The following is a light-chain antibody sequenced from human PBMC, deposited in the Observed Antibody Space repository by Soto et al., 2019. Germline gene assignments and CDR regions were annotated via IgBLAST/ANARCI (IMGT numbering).Light chain of an antibody. Sequence: EIVLTQSPGTLSLSPGARATLSCRASQTINNRYLAWYQQKPGQAPRLLIDVASSRATGIPDRFSGSGSGTDFTLTISRLEPEDFAVYYCQQFASSPGFTFGPGTKVDMK. CDR2: VAS. J-gene: IGKJ3*01. CDR3: QQFASSPGFT. CDR1: QTINNRY. V-gene: IGKV3-20*01.